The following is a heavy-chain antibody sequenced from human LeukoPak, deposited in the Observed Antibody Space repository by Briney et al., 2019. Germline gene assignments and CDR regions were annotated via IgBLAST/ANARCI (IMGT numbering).Heavy chain of an antibody. CDR1: GYTFTSYD. V-gene: IGHV1-8*01. Sequence: ASVKVSCKASGYTFTSYDINWVRQATGQGLEWMGWMNPNSGNTGYAQKFQGRVTMTRNTSISTAYMELSSLRSEDTAVYYCAREDYDFWSGHYRSDNWFDPWGQGTLVTVSS. D-gene: IGHD3-3*01. J-gene: IGHJ5*02. CDR2: MNPNSGNT. CDR3: AREDYDFWSGHYRSDNWFDP.